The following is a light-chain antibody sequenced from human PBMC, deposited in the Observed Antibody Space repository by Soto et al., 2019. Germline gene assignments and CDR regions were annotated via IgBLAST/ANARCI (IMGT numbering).Light chain of an antibody. CDR1: SSDVGGYNY. CDR3: SSYTSSIVV. V-gene: IGLV2-14*01. J-gene: IGLJ2*01. Sequence: QSVLTQPASVSGSPGQSITISCTGTSSDVGGYNYVSWYQQHPGKAPKLMIYDVSNRPSGVSNRFSCSKSGNTASLTISGLQAEDEADYYCSSYTSSIVVFGGGTKLTVL. CDR2: DVS.